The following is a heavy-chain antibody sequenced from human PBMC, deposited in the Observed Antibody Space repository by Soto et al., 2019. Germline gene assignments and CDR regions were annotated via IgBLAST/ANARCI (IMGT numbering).Heavy chain of an antibody. CDR2: IGNTDSTI. D-gene: IGHD2-15*01. J-gene: IGHJ6*02. Sequence: EVQLVESGGVLVQPGGSLRLSCAASGFTFSGHAMNWVRQAPGKGLEWVSYIGNTDSTIYYADSVRGRFIISRDNARNSLFLQMSSLRDEDTAVYYCARGDCSGGSCYGMDVWGQGTTVTVSS. CDR3: ARGDCSGGSCYGMDV. V-gene: IGHV3-48*02. CDR1: GFTFSGHA.